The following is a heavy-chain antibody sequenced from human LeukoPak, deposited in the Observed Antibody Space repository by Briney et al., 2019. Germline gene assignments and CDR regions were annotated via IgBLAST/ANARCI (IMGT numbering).Heavy chain of an antibody. CDR2: IYSGGST. Sequence: PGGSLRLSCAASEFSVGSNYMTWVRQAPGKGLEWVSLIYSGGSTYYADSVKGRLTISRDNAKNSLYLQMNSLRAEDTALYHCARERGNYYGSGSFQNYYYYMDVWGKGTTVTISS. D-gene: IGHD3-10*01. V-gene: IGHV3-66*01. CDR3: ARERGNYYGSGSFQNYYYYMDV. J-gene: IGHJ6*03. CDR1: EFSVGSNY.